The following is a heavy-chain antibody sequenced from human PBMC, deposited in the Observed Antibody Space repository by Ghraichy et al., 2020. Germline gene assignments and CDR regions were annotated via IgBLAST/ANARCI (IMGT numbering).Heavy chain of an antibody. Sequence: SETLSLTCAVSGGSISSGGYSWSWIRQPPGKGLEWIGYIYHSGSTYYNPSLKSRVTISVDRSKNQFSLKLSSVTAADTAVYYCARLYSGYDSWFDPWGQGTLVTVSS. CDR3: ARLYSGYDSWFDP. CDR1: GGSISSGGYS. D-gene: IGHD5-12*01. V-gene: IGHV4-30-2*01. CDR2: IYHSGST. J-gene: IGHJ5*02.